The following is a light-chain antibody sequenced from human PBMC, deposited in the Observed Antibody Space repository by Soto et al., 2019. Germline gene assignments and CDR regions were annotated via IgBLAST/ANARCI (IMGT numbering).Light chain of an antibody. V-gene: IGKV1-39*01. J-gene: IGKJ5*01. CDR2: AAS. CDR3: QLSDSSLT. CDR1: NNIHTY. Sequence: DIEMTQSPSSLSASVGDRVAITCRASNNIHTYLNWYQQRPGKAPRLLIYAASSVQGGVPSRFSGSGSGTDFTLTISSLQPEDFATYYCQLSDSSLTFGQGTRLEIK.